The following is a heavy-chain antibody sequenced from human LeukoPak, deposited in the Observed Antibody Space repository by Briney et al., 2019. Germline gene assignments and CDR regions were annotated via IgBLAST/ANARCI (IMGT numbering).Heavy chain of an antibody. CDR3: ARALHSSTINGEIDAFDI. Sequence: SETLSLTCTVSGGSISSYYWSWIRQPPGKGLEWIGYIYYSGSTNYNPSLKSRVTISVDTSKNQFSLKLSSVTAADTAVYYCARALHSSTINGEIDAFDIWGQGTMVTVSS. CDR1: GGSISSYY. CDR2: IYYSGST. J-gene: IGHJ3*02. V-gene: IGHV4-59*01. D-gene: IGHD6-19*01.